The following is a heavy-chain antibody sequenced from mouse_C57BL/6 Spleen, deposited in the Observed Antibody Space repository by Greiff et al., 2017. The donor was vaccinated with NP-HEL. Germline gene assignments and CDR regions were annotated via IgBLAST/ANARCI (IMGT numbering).Heavy chain of an antibody. D-gene: IGHD2-4*01. CDR1: GYTFTSYW. V-gene: IGHV1-7*01. CDR2: INPSSGYT. Sequence: VQLQQSGAELAKPGASVKLSCKASGYTFTSYWMHWVKQRPGQGLEWIGYINPSSGYTKYNQKFKDKATLTADKSSSTAYMQLSSLTYEDSAVYYCARGDYDDGYAMDYWGQGTSVTVSS. J-gene: IGHJ4*01. CDR3: ARGDYDDGYAMDY.